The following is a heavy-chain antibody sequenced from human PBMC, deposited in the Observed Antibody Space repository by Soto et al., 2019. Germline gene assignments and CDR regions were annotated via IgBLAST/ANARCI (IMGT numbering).Heavy chain of an antibody. CDR2: ISSSSSTI. Sequence: PGGSLRLSCAASGFTFSSYSMNWVRQAPGKGLEWVSYISSSSSTIYYADSVKGRFTISRDNAKNSLYLQMNSLRDEDTAVYYCARVLSWWRRPAATHYYYGMDVWGQGTTVTVSS. CDR1: GFTFSSYS. CDR3: ARVLSWWRRPAATHYYYGMDV. J-gene: IGHJ6*02. D-gene: IGHD2-2*01. V-gene: IGHV3-48*02.